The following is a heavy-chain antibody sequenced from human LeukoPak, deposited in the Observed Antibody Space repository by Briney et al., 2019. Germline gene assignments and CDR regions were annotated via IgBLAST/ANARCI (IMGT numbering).Heavy chain of an antibody. Sequence: VASVKVSCKASGGTFSSYAISWVRQAPGQGLEWMGGIIPIFGTANYAQKFQGRVTITTDESTSTAYMELSSLRSEDTAVYYCARVNDYAHDYYYYYYMDVWGKGTTVTVSS. CDR1: GGTFSSYA. V-gene: IGHV1-69*05. CDR2: IIPIFGTA. J-gene: IGHJ6*03. CDR3: ARVNDYAHDYYYYYYMDV. D-gene: IGHD4-17*01.